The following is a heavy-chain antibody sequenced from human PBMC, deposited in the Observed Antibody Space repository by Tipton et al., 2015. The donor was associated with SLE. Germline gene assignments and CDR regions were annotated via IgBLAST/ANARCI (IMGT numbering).Heavy chain of an antibody. D-gene: IGHD2-21*01. V-gene: IGHV3-30*02. Sequence: SLRLSCAASGFTFDDYGMSWVRQAPGKGLGWLAFIRYDGANKNYADAVKDRFSISRDHYKNTLYLQMNSLSAEDTAVYYCAKDLAYRGGLDYWGQGTLVTVSS. CDR1: GFTFDDYG. CDR2: IRYDGANK. CDR3: AKDLAYRGGLDY. J-gene: IGHJ4*02.